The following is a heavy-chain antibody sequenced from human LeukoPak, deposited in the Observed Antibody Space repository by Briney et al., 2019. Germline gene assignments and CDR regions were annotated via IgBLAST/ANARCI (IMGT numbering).Heavy chain of an antibody. D-gene: IGHD6-25*01. CDR1: GFTFSSNG. CDR2: ISHDGSNE. Sequence: GRSMRLSCAASGFTFSSNGMQWDRQAPGKGLEWVAVISHDGSNEVYSDSVKGRLTVSRDNSQNTLYLQMNSLRAEDTAVYYCARDRSGTWAFDYWGQGTLVTVSS. V-gene: IGHV3-33*05. J-gene: IGHJ4*02. CDR3: ARDRSGTWAFDY.